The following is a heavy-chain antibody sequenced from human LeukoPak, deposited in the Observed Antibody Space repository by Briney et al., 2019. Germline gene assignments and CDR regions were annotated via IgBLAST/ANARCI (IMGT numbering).Heavy chain of an antibody. CDR2: IYHSGST. D-gene: IGHD4-17*01. Sequence: PSETLSLTCAVSGGSISSSNWWSWVRQPPGKGLEWIGEIYHSGSTNYNPSLKSRVTISVDKSKNQFSLKLSSVTAADTAVYYCASRSQRSHDYGDYEYYYYGMDVWGQGTTVTVSS. CDR1: GGSISSSNW. CDR3: ASRSQRSHDYGDYEYYYYGMDV. J-gene: IGHJ6*02. V-gene: IGHV4-4*02.